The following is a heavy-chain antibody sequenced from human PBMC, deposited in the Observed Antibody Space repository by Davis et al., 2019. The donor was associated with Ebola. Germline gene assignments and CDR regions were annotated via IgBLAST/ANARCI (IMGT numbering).Heavy chain of an antibody. CDR3: ARGRYSSSSVYFDY. V-gene: IGHV3-48*02. J-gene: IGHJ4*02. Sequence: LSLTCAASGFNFRSYGMNWVRQAPGKGLEWVSYISSSGSTIYYADSVKGRFTISRDNAKNSLYLQMNSLRDEDTAVYYCARGRYSSSSVYFDYWGQGTLVTVSS. CDR2: ISSSGSTI. D-gene: IGHD6-6*01. CDR1: GFNFRSYG.